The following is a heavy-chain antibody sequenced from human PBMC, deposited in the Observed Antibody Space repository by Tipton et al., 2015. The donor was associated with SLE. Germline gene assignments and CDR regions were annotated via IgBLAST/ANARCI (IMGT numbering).Heavy chain of an antibody. CDR1: GGIFSNHI. V-gene: IGHV1-69*04. D-gene: IGHD3-10*01. CDR2: FIPIPAIA. CDR3: ARAQGEMDAFDL. Sequence: QSGPEVKRPGSSVKVSCKASGGIFSNHIISWVRQAPGQGLEWMGRFIPIPAIANYAQKFQGRVTITADKSTSTAYMELSSLRSEDTAVYYCARAQGEMDAFDLWGQGTMVTVSS. J-gene: IGHJ3*01.